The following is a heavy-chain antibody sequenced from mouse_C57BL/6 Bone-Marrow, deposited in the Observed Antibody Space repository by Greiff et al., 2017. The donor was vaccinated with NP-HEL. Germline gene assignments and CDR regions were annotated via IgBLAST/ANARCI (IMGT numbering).Heavy chain of an antibody. CDR2: IHPNSGST. V-gene: IGHV1-64*01. D-gene: IGHD2-4*01. J-gene: IGHJ3*01. CDR3: ARPGDDYGFAY. CDR1: GYTFTSYW. Sequence: VQLQQPGAELVKPGASVKLSCKASGYTFTSYWMHWVKQRPGQGLEWIGMIHPNSGSTNYNEKFTSKATLTVDKSSSTAYMQLSSLTSEDSAVYYCARPGDDYGFAYWGQGTLVTVSA.